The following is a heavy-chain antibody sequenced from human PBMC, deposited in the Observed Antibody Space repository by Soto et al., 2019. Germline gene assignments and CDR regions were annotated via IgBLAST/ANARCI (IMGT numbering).Heavy chain of an antibody. CDR3: ARGHPRSVLSTSLTTSYWFDP. D-gene: IGHD1-1*01. CDR1: GGSIGGYFNNYY. Sequence: QVQLQQWGGGLLKPSETLSLTCAVYGGSIGGYFNNYYWSWIRQTPGKGLEWIAEINYSGTTNYNPSLKRRVTISLDTSKRQISLRLNSVAAADTAVYYCARGHPRSVLSTSLTTSYWFDPWGQGSLVTVSP. J-gene: IGHJ5*02. V-gene: IGHV4-34*02. CDR2: INYSGTT.